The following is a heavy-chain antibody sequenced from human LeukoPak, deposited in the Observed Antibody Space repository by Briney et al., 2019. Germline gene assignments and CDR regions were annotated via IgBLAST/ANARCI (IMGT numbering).Heavy chain of an antibody. CDR1: GFTFSNAW. J-gene: IGHJ4*02. Sequence: PGGSLRLSCAASGFTFSNAWMNWVRQAPGKGLEWVSSISSSSSYIYYADSVKGRFTISRDNSKNTLYLQMNSLRAEDTAVYYCARKTDSGGQGDYWGPGTLVTVAS. D-gene: IGHD3-22*01. CDR3: ARKTDSGGQGDY. CDR2: ISSSSSYI. V-gene: IGHV3-21*01.